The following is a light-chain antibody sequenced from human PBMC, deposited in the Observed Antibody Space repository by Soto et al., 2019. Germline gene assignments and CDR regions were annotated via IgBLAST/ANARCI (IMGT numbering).Light chain of an antibody. CDR1: QSVSSY. Sequence: EIVLTQSPATLSLSPGERATLSCRASQSVSSYLAWYQQKPGQAPRLLIYDASNRATGIPARFSGSGSGTDFPLTISSLEPEDFAVYYCQQRSNWYTFGQGTKLELK. CDR3: QQRSNWYT. V-gene: IGKV3-11*01. CDR2: DAS. J-gene: IGKJ2*01.